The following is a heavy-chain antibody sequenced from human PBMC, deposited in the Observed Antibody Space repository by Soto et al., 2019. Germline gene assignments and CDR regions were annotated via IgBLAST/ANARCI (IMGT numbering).Heavy chain of an antibody. D-gene: IGHD3-10*01. CDR1: GFSLSTTGVG. Sequence: QITLKASGPTLVKPTQTLTLTCSFSGFSLSTTGVGVGWIRQSPGKALEWLAIIYWDNDKRYSPSLKTRVTITKDTPKNQVVLTVTIMDPVDTGTYYCALSLWFGELHWGQGALVTVSS. J-gene: IGHJ4*02. CDR2: IYWDNDK. CDR3: ALSLWFGELH. V-gene: IGHV2-5*02.